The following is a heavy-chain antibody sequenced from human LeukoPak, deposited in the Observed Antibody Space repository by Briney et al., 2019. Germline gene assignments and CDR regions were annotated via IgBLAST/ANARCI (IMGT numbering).Heavy chain of an antibody. CDR3: ARDRLVDTAPDY. J-gene: IGHJ4*02. CDR2: INHSGST. V-gene: IGHV4-34*01. D-gene: IGHD5-18*01. CDR1: GGSFSGYY. Sequence: SETLSLTCAVYGGSFSGYYWSWIRQPPGEGLEWIGEINHSGSTNYNPSLKSRVTISVDTSKNQFSLKLSSVTAADTAVYYCARDRLVDTAPDYWGQGTLVTVSS.